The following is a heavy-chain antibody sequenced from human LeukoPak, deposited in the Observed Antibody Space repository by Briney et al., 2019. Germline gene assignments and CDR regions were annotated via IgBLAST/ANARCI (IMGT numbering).Heavy chain of an antibody. J-gene: IGHJ4*02. CDR3: AKVGAYGDYARHDY. CDR1: GYSISSGYY. Sequence: SETLSLTCDVSGYSISSGYYWAWIRQPPGKGPEWIGSMYHSGSSYYNPSLKSRITISVDTSKNQFSLKLSSVTAADTAVYYCAKVGAYGDYARHDYWGQGTLVTVSS. D-gene: IGHD4-17*01. CDR2: MYHSGSS. V-gene: IGHV4-38-2*01.